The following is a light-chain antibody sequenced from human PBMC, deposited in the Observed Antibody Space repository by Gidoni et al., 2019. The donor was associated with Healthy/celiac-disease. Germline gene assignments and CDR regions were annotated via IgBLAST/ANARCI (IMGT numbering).Light chain of an antibody. CDR2: EVS. V-gene: IGLV2-8*01. Sequence: SALTQPPSASGSPGQSVTISRPGTSSDVGGYNYVSWYQQHPGKAPTLMIYEVSKRPSGVPDRFSGYKSGNTASLTVSGLQAEDEDDYYCSSDAGSNNVVFGGGTKLTVL. J-gene: IGLJ2*01. CDR1: SSDVGGYNY. CDR3: SSDAGSNNVV.